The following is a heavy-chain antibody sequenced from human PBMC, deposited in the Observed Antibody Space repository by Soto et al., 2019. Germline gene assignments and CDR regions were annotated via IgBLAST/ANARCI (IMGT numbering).Heavy chain of an antibody. CDR1: GFTFSSYG. D-gene: IGHD3-22*01. Sequence: GGSLRLSCAASGFTFSSYGMHWVRQAPGKGLEWVAVISYDGSNKYYADSVKGRFTISRDSSNNTLYLQMNSLRTEDTALYYYARSYDSTGYYYFDYWGQGTLVTVSS. CDR2: ISYDGSNK. J-gene: IGHJ4*02. CDR3: ARSYDSTGYYYFDY. V-gene: IGHV3-30*03.